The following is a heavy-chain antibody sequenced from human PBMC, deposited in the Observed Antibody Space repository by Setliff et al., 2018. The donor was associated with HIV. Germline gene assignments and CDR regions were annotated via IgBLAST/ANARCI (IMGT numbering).Heavy chain of an antibody. D-gene: IGHD3-22*01. V-gene: IGHV1-46*01. Sequence: ASVKVSCKASGYTFTSYYMHWVRQAPAQGLEWMGIINPSGGSTGYAQKFQGRVTMTRDTSTSTVYMELSSLRSEDTSVYYCARDTGYYDSTVSPPYNWFDPWGQGTLVTVSS. CDR2: INPSGGST. J-gene: IGHJ5*02. CDR3: ARDTGYYDSTVSPPYNWFDP. CDR1: GYTFTSYY.